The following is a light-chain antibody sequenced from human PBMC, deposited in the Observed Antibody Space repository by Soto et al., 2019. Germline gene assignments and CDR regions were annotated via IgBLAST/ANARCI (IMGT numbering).Light chain of an antibody. CDR3: QQSYMDPIT. CDR2: AAS. J-gene: IGKJ5*01. CDR1: QSISSY. Sequence: DIQMTQSPSSLSASVVDRVTITFRASQSISSYLNWYQQKPGKAPKLLIYAASSLQSGVPSRFSGSGSGTDFTLSISSVQPEDFATYFCQQSYMDPITFGQGTRLEIK. V-gene: IGKV1-39*01.